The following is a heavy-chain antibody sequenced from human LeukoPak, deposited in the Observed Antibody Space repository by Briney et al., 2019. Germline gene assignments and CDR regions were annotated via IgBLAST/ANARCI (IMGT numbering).Heavy chain of an antibody. V-gene: IGHV3-74*01. CDR3: ARDGSLPDK. J-gene: IGHJ4*02. D-gene: IGHD3-9*01. CDR2: ILSDGSST. CDR1: GSTFSSYW. Sequence: GGSLRLSCAASGSTFSSYWMHWVRQAPGKGPVWVSRILSDGSSTSYADSVKGRSTISRDNAKNTLYLQMNSLRVEDTAVYYCARDGSLPDKWGQGTLVTVSS.